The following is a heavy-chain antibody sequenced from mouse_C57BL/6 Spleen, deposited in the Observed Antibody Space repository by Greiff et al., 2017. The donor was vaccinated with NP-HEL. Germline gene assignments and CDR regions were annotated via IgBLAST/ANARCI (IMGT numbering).Heavy chain of an antibody. CDR1: GYTFTSYW. V-gene: IGHV1-72*01. CDR3: ARPRYYYAMDY. CDR2: IDPNSGGT. J-gene: IGHJ4*01. Sequence: QVQLQQPGAKLVKPGASVKLSCKASGYTFTSYWMHWVKQRPGRGLEWIGRIDPNSGGTKYNEKFKSKATLTVDKPSSTAYMQLSSLTSEDSAVYYCARPRYYYAMDYWGQGTSVTVSS.